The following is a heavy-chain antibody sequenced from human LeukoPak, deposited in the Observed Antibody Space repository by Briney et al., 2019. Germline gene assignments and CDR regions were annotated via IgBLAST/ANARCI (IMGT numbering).Heavy chain of an antibody. CDR1: GGTFSSYA. Sequence: EASVKVSCKASGGTFSSYAISWVRQAPGQGLEWMGGIIPIFGTANYAQKFQGRVTITADESTSTAYMELSSLRSEDTAVYYCALTRSNPYYYYGMDVWGQGTTVTVSS. CDR3: ALTRSNPYYYYGMDV. V-gene: IGHV1-69*13. CDR2: IIPIFGTA. J-gene: IGHJ6*02. D-gene: IGHD2-2*01.